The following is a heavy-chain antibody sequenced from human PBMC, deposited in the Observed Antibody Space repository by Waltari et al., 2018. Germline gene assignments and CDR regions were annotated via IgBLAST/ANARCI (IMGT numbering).Heavy chain of an antibody. V-gene: IGHV1-69-2*01. J-gene: IGHJ5*02. CDR2: VGPKDGET. Sequence: EVPLLQSGAGVTKPGATVKVSCKSSGYTFTDYYIHWVKQTPGKGLEWMGRVGPKDGETIYAEKFQDRVTISADTSTDTVYMIMNGLRFDDTALYFCSRSGSDDWFDPWGRGTPVTVVS. D-gene: IGHD2-15*01. CDR3: SRSGSDDWFDP. CDR1: GYTFTDYY.